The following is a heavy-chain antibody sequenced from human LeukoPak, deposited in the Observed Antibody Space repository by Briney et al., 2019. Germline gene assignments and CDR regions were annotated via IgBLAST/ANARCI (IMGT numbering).Heavy chain of an antibody. CDR1: GFTFSSYA. J-gene: IGHJ4*02. CDR3: AKDREYYDFWSGQYYFDY. CDR2: ISGSGGST. V-gene: IGHV3-23*01. Sequence: GSLRLSCAVSGFTFSSYAMSWVRQAPGKGLEWVSAISGSGGSTYYADSVKGRFTISRDNSKNTLYLQMNSLRAEDTAVYYCAKDREYYDFWSGQYYFDYWGQGTLVTVSS. D-gene: IGHD3-3*01.